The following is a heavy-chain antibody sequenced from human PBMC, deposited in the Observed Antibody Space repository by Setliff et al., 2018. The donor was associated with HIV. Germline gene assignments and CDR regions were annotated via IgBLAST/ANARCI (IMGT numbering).Heavy chain of an antibody. CDR2: FYYSGSS. Sequence: SEILSLTCTVSGDSFSRRIYYWGWIRQPPGKGLEWVGNFYYSGSSHYNPSLKSRVTISVDTSKNQFSLKLISVSAADTAVYYCAKLLPAADMAREIDSWGQGTLVTVSS. J-gene: IGHJ4*02. D-gene: IGHD2-2*01. CDR3: AKLLPAADMAREIDS. CDR1: GDSFSRRIYY. V-gene: IGHV4-39*01.